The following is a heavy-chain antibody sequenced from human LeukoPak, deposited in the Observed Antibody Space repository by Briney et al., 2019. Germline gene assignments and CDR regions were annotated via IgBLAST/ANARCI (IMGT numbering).Heavy chain of an antibody. CDR3: ARAEISIAAAGDY. CDR1: GGSISSGSYY. Sequence: SETLSLTCTVSGGSISSGSYYWSWIRQPAGKGLEWIGRIYTSGSTNYNPSLKSRVTISVDTSKNQFSLKLSSVTAADTAVYYCARAEISIAAAGDYWDQGTLVTVSS. V-gene: IGHV4-61*02. D-gene: IGHD6-13*01. J-gene: IGHJ4*02. CDR2: IYTSGST.